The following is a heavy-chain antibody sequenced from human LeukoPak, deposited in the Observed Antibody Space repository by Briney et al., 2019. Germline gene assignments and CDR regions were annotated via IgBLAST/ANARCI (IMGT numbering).Heavy chain of an antibody. Sequence: GGSLRLSCAASGFTFSGSALHWVRQASGKGLEWVGRIRSTANGYATAYAASVKGRFTIPRDDSKNTAYLQMDSLKTEDTAVYYCARNGDYYYYYMDVWGKGTTVTVSS. CDR3: ARNGDYYYYYMDV. V-gene: IGHV3-73*01. CDR2: IRSTANGYAT. CDR1: GFTFSGSA. D-gene: IGHD4-17*01. J-gene: IGHJ6*03.